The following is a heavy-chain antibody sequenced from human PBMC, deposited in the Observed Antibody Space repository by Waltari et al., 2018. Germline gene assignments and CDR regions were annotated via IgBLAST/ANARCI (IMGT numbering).Heavy chain of an antibody. CDR1: GGSFSGYY. J-gene: IGHJ4*02. CDR3: ATGSPSGGYE. V-gene: IGHV4-34*01. Sequence: QVQPQQWGAGLLKPSETLSLTCAVYGGSFSGYYWSWIRQPPGKGLEWIGEINHSGSTNYNPSLKSRVTISVDTSKNQFSLKLSSVTAADTAVYYCATGSPSGGYEWGQGTLVTVSS. D-gene: IGHD5-12*01. CDR2: INHSGST.